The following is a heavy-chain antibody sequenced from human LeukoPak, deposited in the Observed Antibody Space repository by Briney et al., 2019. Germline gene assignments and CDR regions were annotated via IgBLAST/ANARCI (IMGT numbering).Heavy chain of an antibody. CDR3: ASQRNSGSSPDAFDI. J-gene: IGHJ3*02. V-gene: IGHV3-7*01. CDR2: IKQDGSEK. D-gene: IGHD1-26*01. CDR1: GFTFSSYW. Sequence: GGSLRLSCAASGFTFSSYWMSWVRQAPGKGLEWVANIKQDGSEKYYVDSVKGRFTISRDNAKNSLYLQMNSLRAEDTAVYYCASQRNSGSSPDAFDIWGQGTMVTVSS.